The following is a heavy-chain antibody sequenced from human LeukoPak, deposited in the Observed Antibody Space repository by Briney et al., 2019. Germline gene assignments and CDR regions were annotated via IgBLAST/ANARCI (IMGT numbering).Heavy chain of an antibody. V-gene: IGHV1-69*13. Sequence: GASVKVSCKASGGTFSSYAISWVRQAPGQGLEWMGGIIPIFGTANYAQKIQGRVTITADESTSTAYMELSSLRSEDTAVYYCARSGKAAAGSLDYWGQGTLVTVSS. J-gene: IGHJ4*02. CDR3: ARSGKAAAGSLDY. CDR1: GGTFSSYA. D-gene: IGHD6-13*01. CDR2: IIPIFGTA.